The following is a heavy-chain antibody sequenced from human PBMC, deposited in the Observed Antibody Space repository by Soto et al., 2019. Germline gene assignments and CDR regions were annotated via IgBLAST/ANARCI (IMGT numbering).Heavy chain of an antibody. V-gene: IGHV4-61*01. CDR2: IYYSGST. Sequence: QVQLQESGPGLVKPSETLSLTCTVSGGSVSSSNYYWTWIRQPPGKGLKWIGYIYYSGSTNYNPSLKSRVTISVDTSKNQFSLKLSSVTAADTAVYYCARDRGGGSKDNWFDPWGQGTLVTVSS. CDR1: GGSVSSSNYY. D-gene: IGHD3-10*01. CDR3: ARDRGGGSKDNWFDP. J-gene: IGHJ5*02.